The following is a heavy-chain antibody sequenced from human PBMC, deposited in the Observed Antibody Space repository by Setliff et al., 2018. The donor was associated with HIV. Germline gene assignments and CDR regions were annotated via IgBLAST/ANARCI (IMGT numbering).Heavy chain of an antibody. J-gene: IGHJ4*02. Sequence: SETLSLTCTVSGGSISGYYWSWIRQPPGKGLEWIGYIYYSGSTYYKPSLKSRVTISVDTSKNQFSLKLSSVTAADTAVYYCARQGQLGSEWGQGTLVTVSS. CDR2: IYYSGST. CDR3: ARQGQLGSE. V-gene: IGHV4-59*04. D-gene: IGHD1-1*01. CDR1: GGSISGYY.